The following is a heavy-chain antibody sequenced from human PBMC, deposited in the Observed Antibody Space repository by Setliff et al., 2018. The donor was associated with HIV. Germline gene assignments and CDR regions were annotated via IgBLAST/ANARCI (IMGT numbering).Heavy chain of an antibody. CDR2: IRYDGSYR. D-gene: IGHD5-18*01. CDR3: AKMHTAMDPDTFDI. J-gene: IGHJ3*02. V-gene: IGHV3-30*02. CDR1: GFTFISYD. Sequence: GESLKISCAVSGFTFISYDMYWVRQAPGKGLEWVAFIRYDGSYRYYVDSVKGRFTISRDNSKNTMFLQMNSLRVEDTAIYYCAKMHTAMDPDTFDIWGQGTMVTVSS.